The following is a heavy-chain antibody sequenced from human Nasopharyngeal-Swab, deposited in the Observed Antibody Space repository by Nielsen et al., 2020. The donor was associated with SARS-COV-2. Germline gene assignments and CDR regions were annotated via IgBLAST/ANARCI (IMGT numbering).Heavy chain of an antibody. V-gene: IGHV3-48*01. CDR1: GFTFSSYS. D-gene: IGHD3-10*01. Sequence: GESLKISCAASGFTFSSYSMNWVRQAPGKGLEWVSYISSSSSTTYYADSVKGRFTISRDNSKNTLYLQMNSLRAEDTAVYYCAKGAYGSGSYYKPFYGMDVWGQGTTVTVSS. CDR3: AKGAYGSGSYYKPFYGMDV. J-gene: IGHJ6*02. CDR2: ISSSSSTT.